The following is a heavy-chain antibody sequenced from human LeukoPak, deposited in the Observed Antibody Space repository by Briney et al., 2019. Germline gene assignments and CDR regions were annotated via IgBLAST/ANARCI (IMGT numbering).Heavy chain of an antibody. CDR1: GFTFSSYW. Sequence: GGSLRLSCAASGFTFSSYWMHWVRQAPGKGLVWVSRINSDGSSTSYADSVKGRFTISRDNAKNTLYLQMNSLRDEDTAVYYCARDRSGPGYYYYGMDVWGQGTTVTVSS. J-gene: IGHJ6*02. V-gene: IGHV3-74*01. CDR2: INSDGSST. D-gene: IGHD3-3*01. CDR3: ARDRSGPGYYYYGMDV.